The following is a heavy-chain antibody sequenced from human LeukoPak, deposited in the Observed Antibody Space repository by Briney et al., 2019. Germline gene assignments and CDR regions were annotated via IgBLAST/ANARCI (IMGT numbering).Heavy chain of an antibody. Sequence: PGGSLRLFCAASGFTFSSYSMIWVRQAPGKGLEWVSSISSSSSYIYYADSVKGRFTISRDNAKNSLYLQLNSLRAEDTAVYYCARDGRSRGLSHVNFDYWGQGILVTVSS. CDR1: GFTFSSYS. D-gene: IGHD3-16*02. CDR3: ARDGRSRGLSHVNFDY. J-gene: IGHJ4*02. CDR2: ISSSSSYI. V-gene: IGHV3-21*01.